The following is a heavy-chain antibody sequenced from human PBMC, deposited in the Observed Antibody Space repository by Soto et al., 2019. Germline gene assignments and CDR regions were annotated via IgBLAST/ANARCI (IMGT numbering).Heavy chain of an antibody. CDR3: ARPSGDYDHDEGYFQH. V-gene: IGHV3-9*01. CDR1: GFTFDDYA. CDR2: ISWNSGSI. J-gene: IGHJ1*01. D-gene: IGHD3-3*01. Sequence: EVQLVESGGGLVQPGRSLRLSCAASGFTFDDYAMHWVRQAPGKGLEWVSGISWNSGSIGYADSVKGRFTISRDNAKNSLYLQMNSLSAEDTALYYCARPSGDYDHDEGYFQHWGQGTLVTVSS.